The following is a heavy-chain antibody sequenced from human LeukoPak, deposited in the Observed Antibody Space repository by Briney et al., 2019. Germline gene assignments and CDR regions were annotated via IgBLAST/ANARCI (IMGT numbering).Heavy chain of an antibody. J-gene: IGHJ4*02. V-gene: IGHV3-30-3*01. CDR2: ISYDGSNK. CDR1: GFTFSSYA. Sequence: GGSLRLSCAASGFTFSSYAMHWVRQAPGKGLEWVAVISYDGSNKYYADSVKGRFTISRDNARNTLYLQMNSLRAEDTAVYYCARGLQGIDYWGQGTLVTVSS. CDR3: ARGLQGIDY. D-gene: IGHD4-11*01.